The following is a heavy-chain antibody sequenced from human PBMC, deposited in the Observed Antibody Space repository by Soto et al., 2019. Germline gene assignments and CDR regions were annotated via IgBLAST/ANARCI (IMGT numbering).Heavy chain of an antibody. Sequence: GGSLRLSCAASGFTFSSYSMNWVRQAPGKGLEWVSYISSSSSTIYYADSVKGRFTISRDNAKNSLYLQMNSLRAEDTAVYYCARAPQVTTYYYYYMDVWGKGTTVTVSS. J-gene: IGHJ6*03. CDR2: ISSSSSTI. CDR1: GFTFSSYS. D-gene: IGHD4-4*01. V-gene: IGHV3-48*01. CDR3: ARAPQVTTYYYYYMDV.